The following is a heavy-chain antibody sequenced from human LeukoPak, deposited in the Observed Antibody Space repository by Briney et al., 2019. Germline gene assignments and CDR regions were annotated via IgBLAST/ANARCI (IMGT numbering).Heavy chain of an antibody. J-gene: IGHJ4*02. CDR1: GGSISSYY. CDR3: ARDEYSSGRFDY. Sequence: SETLSLTCTVSGGSISSYYWSWIRQPPGKGLEWIGYIYYTGSTNYNSSLKSRVTILVDTSKNQFSLKLNSVTAADTAVYYCARDEYSSGRFDYWGQGTLVTISS. CDR2: IYYTGST. D-gene: IGHD6-19*01. V-gene: IGHV4-59*01.